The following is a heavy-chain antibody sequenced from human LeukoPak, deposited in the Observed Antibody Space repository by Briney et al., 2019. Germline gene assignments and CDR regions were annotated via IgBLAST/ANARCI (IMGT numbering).Heavy chain of an antibody. CDR1: GDSISSYY. V-gene: IGHV4-59*08. CDR2: IYYSRTI. Sequence: SETLSLTCTVSGDSISSYYWSWIRRPPGKGLEWIGYIYYSRTINYNPSLKSRVIISIDTSKNQFSLKLSSVTAADTAVYYCARRHGGYDTYYFDCWGQGILVTVSS. CDR3: ARRHGGYDTYYFDC. D-gene: IGHD5-12*01. J-gene: IGHJ4*02.